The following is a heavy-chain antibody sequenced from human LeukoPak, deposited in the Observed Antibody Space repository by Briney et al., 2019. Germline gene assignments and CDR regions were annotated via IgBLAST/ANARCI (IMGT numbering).Heavy chain of an antibody. J-gene: IGHJ4*02. Sequence: ASVKVSCKASGYTFTGFYIHRVRQAPGQGLEWMGWINPNSGGTNYAQKFRGRVTMTRDTSISTAYMELSRLRSDDTAVYYCARDRQDTAMVTFNYWGQGTLVTVSS. CDR2: INPNSGGT. D-gene: IGHD5-18*01. CDR1: GYTFTGFY. CDR3: ARDRQDTAMVTFNY. V-gene: IGHV1-2*02.